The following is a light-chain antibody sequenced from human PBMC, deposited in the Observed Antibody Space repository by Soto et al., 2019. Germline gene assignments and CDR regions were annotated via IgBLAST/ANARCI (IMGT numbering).Light chain of an antibody. Sequence: EIVLTQSPGTLSLSPGETATLSCRASESVASNYLAWYQQKPGQAPRLLMYGASSRATGIPDRFSGSGSGTDFTLSITRLQPEDCAVYYCQQYGRSPWTSGQGTKVDIK. CDR1: ESVASNY. CDR2: GAS. J-gene: IGKJ1*01. CDR3: QQYGRSPWT. V-gene: IGKV3-20*01.